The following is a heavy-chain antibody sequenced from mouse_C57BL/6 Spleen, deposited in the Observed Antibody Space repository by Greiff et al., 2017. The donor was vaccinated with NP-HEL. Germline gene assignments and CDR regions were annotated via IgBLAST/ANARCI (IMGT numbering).Heavy chain of an antibody. CDR2: IDPSDSYT. CDR1: GYTFTSYW. V-gene: IGHV1-69*01. J-gene: IGHJ1*03. CDR3: AKHTTTVVDRYWYFDV. Sequence: QVQLQQPGAELVMPGASVKLSCKASGYTFTSYWMHWVKQRPGQGLEWIGEIDPSDSYTNYNQKFKGKSTLTVDKSSSTAYMQLSSLTSEDSAVYYCAKHTTTVVDRYWYFDVWGKGTTVTVSS. D-gene: IGHD1-1*01.